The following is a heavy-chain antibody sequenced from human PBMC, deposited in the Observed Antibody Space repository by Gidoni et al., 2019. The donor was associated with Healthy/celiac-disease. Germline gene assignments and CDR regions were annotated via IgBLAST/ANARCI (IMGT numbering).Heavy chain of an antibody. D-gene: IGHD3-3*01. Sequence: EVQLVESGGGLVQPGGSLRLSCSASGFPFSSYAMHWVRQAPGKGLEYVSAISSNGGSTYYADSVKGRFTISRDNSKNTLYLQMSSLRAEDTAVYYCVRSYYDFWSGYSGSYFDYWGQGTLVTVSS. J-gene: IGHJ4*02. CDR3: VRSYYDFWSGYSGSYFDY. V-gene: IGHV3-64D*08. CDR1: GFPFSSYA. CDR2: ISSNGGST.